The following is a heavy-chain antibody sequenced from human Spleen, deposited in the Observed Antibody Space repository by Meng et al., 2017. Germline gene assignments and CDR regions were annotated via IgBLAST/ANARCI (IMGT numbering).Heavy chain of an antibody. D-gene: IGHD3-16*01. Sequence: SETLSLTCTVSGGSISSGSYYWSWIRQPAGKGLEWIGRIYTSGSTNYNPSLKSRVTISVDTSKNQLSLKLSSVTAADTAVYYCARDLWELRYKAPFDPWGQGILVTVSS. CDR1: GGSISSGSYY. J-gene: IGHJ5*02. CDR3: ARDLWELRYKAPFDP. V-gene: IGHV4-61*02. CDR2: IYTSGST.